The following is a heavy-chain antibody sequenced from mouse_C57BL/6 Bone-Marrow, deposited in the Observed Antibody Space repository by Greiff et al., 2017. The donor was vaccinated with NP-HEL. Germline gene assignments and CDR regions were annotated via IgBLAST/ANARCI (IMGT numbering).Heavy chain of an antibody. CDR1: GFSLTSYG. Sequence: QVQLQQSGPGLVAPSQSLSISCTVSGFSLTSYGVDWVRQPPGKGLEWLGVIWGGGSTNYNSAILSSLSIRKDNSKCQVILKMDRLQTDYTAMYYCAKRRTVGRDFPFAYWGQGTLVTVSA. CDR3: AKRRTVGRDFPFAY. J-gene: IGHJ3*01. CDR2: IWGGGST. D-gene: IGHD1-1*01. V-gene: IGHV2-9*01.